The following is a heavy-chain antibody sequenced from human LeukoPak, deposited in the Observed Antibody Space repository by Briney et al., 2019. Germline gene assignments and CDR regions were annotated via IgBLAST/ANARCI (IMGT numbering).Heavy chain of an antibody. Sequence: GWSLRLSCAASGFTLSGSAMHWVRQAPGEGREGVGRIRSKANSYATAYAASVKGRFTISRDDSKNTAYLQMNSLKTEDTAVYYCTTRDPNAFDIWGQGTMVTVSS. CDR3: TTRDPNAFDI. J-gene: IGHJ3*02. V-gene: IGHV3-73*01. CDR2: IRSKANSYAT. CDR1: GFTLSGSA.